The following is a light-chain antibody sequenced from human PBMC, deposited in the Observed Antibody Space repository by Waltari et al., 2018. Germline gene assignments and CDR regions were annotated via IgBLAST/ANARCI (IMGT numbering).Light chain of an antibody. Sequence: DIQMTQSPSSVSASVGDRVTISCRASQDVGSWLAWYQQRPGKAPNLLIYTASNLQSGVPSRFSGSGSGTEFTLTINGLQPEDFATYFYQQTDSFPLTFGGGTKLEMK. J-gene: IGKJ4*01. CDR2: TAS. V-gene: IGKV1-12*01. CDR1: QDVGSW. CDR3: QQTDSFPLT.